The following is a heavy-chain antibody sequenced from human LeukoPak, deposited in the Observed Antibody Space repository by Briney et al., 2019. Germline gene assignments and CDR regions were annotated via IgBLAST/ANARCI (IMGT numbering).Heavy chain of an antibody. V-gene: IGHV4-39*07. D-gene: IGHD3-10*01. CDR3: ARVGHMVRGVIITGTVDY. CDR2: IYYSGST. J-gene: IGHJ4*02. CDR1: GGSISSSSYY. Sequence: SETLSLTCTVSGGSISSSSYYWGWIRQPPGKGLGWIGSIYYSGSTYYNPSLKSRVTISVDTSKNQFSLKLSSVTAADTAVYYCARVGHMVRGVIITGTVDYWGQGTPVTVSS.